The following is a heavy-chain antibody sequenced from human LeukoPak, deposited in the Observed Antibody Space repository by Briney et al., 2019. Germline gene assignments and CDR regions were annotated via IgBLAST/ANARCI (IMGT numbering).Heavy chain of an antibody. J-gene: IGHJ5*02. D-gene: IGHD6-13*01. CDR2: IYHGGTT. CDR1: GYSISSNYY. CDR3: ARVPAIAAAVRWLDP. Sequence: SETLSLTCTVSGYSISSNYYWGWIRQPPGKGLEWIGGIYHGGTTYYNPSLKSRVTTSVDTSKNQFSLKLSSVTAADTAVYYCARVPAIAAAVRWLDPWGQGTLVTVSS. V-gene: IGHV4-38-2*02.